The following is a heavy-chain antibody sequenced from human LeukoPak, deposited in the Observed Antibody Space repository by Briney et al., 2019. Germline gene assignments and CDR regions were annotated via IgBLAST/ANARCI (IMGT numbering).Heavy chain of an antibody. CDR3: AGTSSGWSYFDY. V-gene: IGHV4-59*01. CDR1: GGSISSYY. CDR2: IYYSGST. J-gene: IGHJ4*02. D-gene: IGHD6-19*01. Sequence: SETLSLTCTVSGGSISSYYWSWIRQPPGKGLEWIGYIYYSGSTNYNPSLKSRVTISVDTSKNQFSLKLSSVTAADTAVYYCAGTSSGWSYFDYWSQGTLVTVSS.